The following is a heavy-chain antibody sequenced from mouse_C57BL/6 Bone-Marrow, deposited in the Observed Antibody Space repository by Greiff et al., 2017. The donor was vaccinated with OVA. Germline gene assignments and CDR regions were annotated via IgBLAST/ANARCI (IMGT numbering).Heavy chain of an antibody. D-gene: IGHD2-2*01. CDR3: ARGNCERLRFHWYFDV. V-gene: IGHV1-55*01. CDR2: IYPGSGST. Sequence: QVQLQQPGAELVKPGASVKMSCKASGYTFTSYWITWVKQRPGQGLEWIGDIYPGSGSTNYNEKFKSKATLTVDTSSSTAYMQLSSLTSEDSAVYYCARGNCERLRFHWYFDVWGTGTTVTVSS. J-gene: IGHJ1*03. CDR1: GYTFTSYW.